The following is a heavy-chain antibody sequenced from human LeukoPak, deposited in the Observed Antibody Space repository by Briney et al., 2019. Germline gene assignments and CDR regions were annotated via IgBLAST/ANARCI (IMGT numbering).Heavy chain of an antibody. Sequence: SETLSLTCAVSGGSISSGGYSWSWIRQPPGKGLGWIGYIYHSGSTYYNPSLKSRVTISVDRSKNQFSLKLSSVTAADTAVYYCARVAGAHRYYYYYGMDVWGQGTTVTVSS. CDR2: IYHSGST. J-gene: IGHJ6*02. CDR1: GGSISSGGYS. V-gene: IGHV4-30-2*01. CDR3: ARVAGAHRYYYYYGMDV. D-gene: IGHD1-26*01.